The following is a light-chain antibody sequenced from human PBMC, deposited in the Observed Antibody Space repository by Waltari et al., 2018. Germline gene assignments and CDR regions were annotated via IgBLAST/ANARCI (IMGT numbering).Light chain of an antibody. CDR2: DVS. Sequence: QSALTQPASVSGSPGQSLAISCTGTSSDIVAYNFVSWYQQHPGKAPKLMIHDVSTRPAGVSNRFSGSKSGNTASLTISGLQTEDEADYYCSSYTISRTRVFGGGTKLTVL. V-gene: IGLV2-14*03. CDR3: SSYTISRTRV. CDR1: SSDIVAYNF. J-gene: IGLJ3*02.